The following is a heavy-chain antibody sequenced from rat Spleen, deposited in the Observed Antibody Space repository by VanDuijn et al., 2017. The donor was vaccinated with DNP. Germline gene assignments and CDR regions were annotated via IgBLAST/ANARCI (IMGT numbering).Heavy chain of an antibody. CDR1: GFTFSGNY. CDR2: ISYDGSST. D-gene: IGHD1-6*01. J-gene: IGHJ3*01. V-gene: IGHV5-7*01. CDR3: ARHVYYGFAY. Sequence: EVQLVESGGGLVQPGGSLKLSCATSGFTFSGNYMAWVRQAPKKGLEWVATISYDGSSTYYRDSVKGRFTISRDNAKSTLYLQRDSLRSEDTATYYCARHVYYGFAYWGQGTLVTVSS.